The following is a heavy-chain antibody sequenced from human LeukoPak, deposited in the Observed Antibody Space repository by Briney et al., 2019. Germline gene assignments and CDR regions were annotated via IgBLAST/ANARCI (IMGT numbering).Heavy chain of an antibody. D-gene: IGHD2-2*01. Sequence: PSETLSLTCSVSGYSISTGYYWGWIRQPPGKGLEWIGSTYHSGSTYYNPSLRSRVTMSVDTSKNHFSLKLSSVTAADTAVYYCARGYCSSLNRPDVPYNWFDPWGQGILVTVSS. CDR3: ARGYCSSLNRPDVPYNWFDP. V-gene: IGHV4-38-2*02. CDR1: GYSISTGYY. CDR2: TYHSGST. J-gene: IGHJ5*02.